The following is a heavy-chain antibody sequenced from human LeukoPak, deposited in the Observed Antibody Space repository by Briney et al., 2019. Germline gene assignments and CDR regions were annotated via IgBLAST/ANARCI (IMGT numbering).Heavy chain of an antibody. V-gene: IGHV4-34*01. CDR3: AKDGGGYYPYYYYYMDV. CDR1: GGSFSGSY. J-gene: IGHJ6*03. Sequence: SETLSLTCAVYGGSFSGSYWTWIRQPPGKGLNWIGEINHSGSTNYNPSLKSRVTISVDTSKSQFSLKLRSVTAADTAVYYCAKDGGGYYPYYYYYMDVWGKGTTVTISS. CDR2: INHSGST. D-gene: IGHD3-22*01.